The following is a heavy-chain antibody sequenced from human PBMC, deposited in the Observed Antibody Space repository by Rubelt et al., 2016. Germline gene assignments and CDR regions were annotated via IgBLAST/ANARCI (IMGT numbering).Heavy chain of an antibody. Sequence: VKVSCKASGYTFTGYYMHWVRQAPGQGLEWMGWINPNSGGTNYAQKFQGRVTITRDTSASTAYMELSSLRSEDTAVYYCAREGNNSGWYFWGTKTMYWFDPWGQGTLVTVSS. CDR3: AREGNNSGWYFWGTKTMYWFDP. CDR1: GYTFTGYY. J-gene: IGHJ5*02. V-gene: IGHV1-2*02. D-gene: IGHD6-19*01. CDR2: INPNSGGT.